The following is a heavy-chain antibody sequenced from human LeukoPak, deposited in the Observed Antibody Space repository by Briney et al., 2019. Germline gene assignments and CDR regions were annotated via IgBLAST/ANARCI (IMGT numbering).Heavy chain of an antibody. Sequence: SETLSLTCAVSGDSISRTNYWTWVRQPPGKGLEWIGEVYNRGGTNYNPSLKSRVTISLDKSKSQFSLKMNPVTAADTAVYYCARNVGNSAYDTWGQGTLVTVSS. CDR1: GDSISRTNY. V-gene: IGHV4-4*02. D-gene: IGHD4-23*01. CDR2: VYNRGGT. CDR3: ARNVGNSAYDT. J-gene: IGHJ5*02.